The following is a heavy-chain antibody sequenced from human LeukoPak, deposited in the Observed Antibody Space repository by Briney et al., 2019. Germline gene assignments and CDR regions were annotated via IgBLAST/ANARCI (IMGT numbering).Heavy chain of an antibody. CDR3: ARADKASSGWYGNGMDV. CDR2: INPSGGST. V-gene: IGHV1-46*01. Sequence: ASVKVSCKASGYTFTSYYMHWVRQAPGQGLEWMGIINPSGGSTSYAQKFQGRVTMTRDTSTSTVYMELSSLRSEDTAVYYCARADKASSGWYGNGMDVWGQGTTVTVSS. CDR1: GYTFTSYY. D-gene: IGHD6-19*01. J-gene: IGHJ6*02.